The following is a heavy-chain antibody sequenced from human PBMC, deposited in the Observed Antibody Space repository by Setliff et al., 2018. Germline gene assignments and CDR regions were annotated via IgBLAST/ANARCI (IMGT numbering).Heavy chain of an antibody. Sequence: PSETLSLTCAVSGGSISSSNWWSWVRQPPGKGLEWIGEIYHSGSTNYNPSLKSRVTISVDTSKNQFSLKLSSVTAADTAVYYCARLYIVVVVAATPAWFDPWGQGTQVTVSS. J-gene: IGHJ5*02. CDR1: GGSISSSNW. D-gene: IGHD2-15*01. CDR2: IYHSGST. CDR3: ARLYIVVVVAATPAWFDP. V-gene: IGHV4-4*02.